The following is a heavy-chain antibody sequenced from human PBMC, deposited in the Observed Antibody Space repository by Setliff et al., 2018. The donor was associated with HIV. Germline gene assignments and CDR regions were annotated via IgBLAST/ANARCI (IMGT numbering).Heavy chain of an antibody. Sequence: PSETLSLTCSVSGGSISSSSYYWGWIRQPPGKGLEWTGSSYYSGSTDHNPSLKSRVSISVDRSGNQFSLGLTSVTAADTAVYYCATCRHRPSNWFDPWGQGTVVTVSS. J-gene: IGHJ5*02. CDR1: GGSISSSSYY. CDR2: SYYSGST. CDR3: ATCRHRPSNWFDP. V-gene: IGHV4-39*07.